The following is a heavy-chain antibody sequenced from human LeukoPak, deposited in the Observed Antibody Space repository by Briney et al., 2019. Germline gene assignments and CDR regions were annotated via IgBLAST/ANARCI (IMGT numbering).Heavy chain of an antibody. Sequence: ASVKVSCKASGYTFTGSYIHWVRQAPGQGLEWMGIINPSSGSTTYAQGVQGRVAMTRDTSTSTVYMELSSLRSEDTAVYYCAIPADCGGDCYYYPMDVWGQGTTVTVSS. CDR3: AIPADCGGDCYYYPMDV. V-gene: IGHV1-46*01. D-gene: IGHD2-21*01. J-gene: IGHJ6*02. CDR1: GYTFTGSY. CDR2: INPSSGST.